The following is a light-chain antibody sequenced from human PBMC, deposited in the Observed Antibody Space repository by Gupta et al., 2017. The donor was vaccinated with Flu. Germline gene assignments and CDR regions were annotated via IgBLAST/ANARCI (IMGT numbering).Light chain of an antibody. Sequence: DIQMTQSPSTLSAAVGDRVTITCRASRHISSWLAWYQQKPGRAPRLLIYKASMLESGVSSRFSGSGSGTEFTLTITSLQPDEFATYYCQQYNSVDSYMYSFGQGTKMEIK. J-gene: IGKJ2*03. CDR2: KAS. CDR1: RHISSW. CDR3: QQYNSVDSYMYS. V-gene: IGKV1-5*03.